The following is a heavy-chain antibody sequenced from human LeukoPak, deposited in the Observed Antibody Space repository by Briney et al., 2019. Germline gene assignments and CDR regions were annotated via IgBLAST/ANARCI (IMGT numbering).Heavy chain of an antibody. CDR1: GGTFSSYA. CDR3: ARGIPTTIAGSAFDI. V-gene: IGHV1-69*05. CDR2: IIPIFGTA. J-gene: IGHJ3*02. D-gene: IGHD6-13*01. Sequence: SVKVSCKASGGTFSSYAISWVRHAPGQGLERMGGIIPIFGTANYAQKFQGRVTITTDESTSTAYMELSSLRSEDTAVYYCARGIPTTIAGSAFDIWGQGTMVTVSS.